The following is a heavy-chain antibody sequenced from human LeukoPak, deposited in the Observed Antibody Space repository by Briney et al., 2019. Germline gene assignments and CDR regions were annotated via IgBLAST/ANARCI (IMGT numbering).Heavy chain of an antibody. V-gene: IGHV4-34*01. Sequence: PSETLSLTCAVYGGSFSGHYWSWIRQPPGKGLEWIGEINHSGSTNYNPSLKSRVTISVDTSKKQFSLRLRSVTAADTAVYYCAGDYTSRSYRFDYWGQGTLVTVSS. D-gene: IGHD3-10*01. CDR1: GGSFSGHY. CDR3: AGDYTSRSYRFDY. J-gene: IGHJ4*02. CDR2: INHSGST.